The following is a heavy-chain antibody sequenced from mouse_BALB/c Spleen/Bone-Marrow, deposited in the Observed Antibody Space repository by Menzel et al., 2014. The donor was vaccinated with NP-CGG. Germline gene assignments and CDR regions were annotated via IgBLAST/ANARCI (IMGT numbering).Heavy chain of an antibody. Sequence: DVKLVESGGGLVKPGGSLKLSCAASGFTFSDYYMYWVRQTPEKRLEWVATISDGGSYTYYPDSVKGRFTISRDNAKNNLYLQMSSLKSEDTAMYYCARDGNYYAMTTGVKEPQSPSPQ. CDR3: ARDGNYYAMTT. D-gene: IGHD2-1*01. CDR1: GFTFSDYY. J-gene: IGHJ4*01. CDR2: ISDGGSYT. V-gene: IGHV5-4*02.